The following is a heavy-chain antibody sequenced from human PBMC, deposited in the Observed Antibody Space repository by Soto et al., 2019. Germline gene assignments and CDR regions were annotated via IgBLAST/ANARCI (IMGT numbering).Heavy chain of an antibody. V-gene: IGHV4-59*01. J-gene: IGHJ6*02. CDR1: GGSISSYY. D-gene: IGHD3-10*01. CDR3: ARADGELEYEYYGMDV. CDR2: IYYSGST. Sequence: SETLSLTCTVSGGSISSYYWSWIRQPPGKGLEWIGYIYYSGSTNYNPSLKSRVTISVDTSKNQFSLKLSSVTAADTAVYYCARADGELEYEYYGMDVWGQGTTVTVSS.